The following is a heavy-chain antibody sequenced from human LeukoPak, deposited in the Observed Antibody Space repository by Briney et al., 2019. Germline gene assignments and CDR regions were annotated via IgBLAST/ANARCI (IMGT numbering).Heavy chain of an antibody. CDR1: GFPFSTYW. Sequence: GGSLRLSCAASGFPFSTYWIHWVRQVPGKGLVWVARIKDSGPTTDYADSVKGRFTISRDDAKNTLYLHMNSLRVEDTAVYYCTTNLPGYWGQGTLVTVSP. CDR3: TTNLPGY. J-gene: IGHJ4*02. CDR2: IKDSGPTT. V-gene: IGHV3-74*01. D-gene: IGHD1-26*01.